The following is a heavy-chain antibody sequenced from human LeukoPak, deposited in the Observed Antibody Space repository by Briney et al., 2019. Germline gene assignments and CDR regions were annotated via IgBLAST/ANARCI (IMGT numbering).Heavy chain of an antibody. Sequence: PSETLSLTCTVSGGSISGYYGIWIRQPPGKGLEYIAYIHYSGSTDYNPSLKSRVIISLDMSKNQFSLKLSSVTAADTAVYYCARLDSSGYAYFDSWGQGTPVTVSS. CDR3: ARLDSSGYAYFDS. CDR2: IHYSGST. CDR1: GGSISGYY. D-gene: IGHD3-22*01. J-gene: IGHJ4*02. V-gene: IGHV4-59*08.